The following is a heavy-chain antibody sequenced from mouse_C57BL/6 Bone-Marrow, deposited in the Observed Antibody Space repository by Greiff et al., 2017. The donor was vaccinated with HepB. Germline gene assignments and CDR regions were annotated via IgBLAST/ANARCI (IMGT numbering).Heavy chain of an antibody. CDR1: GYTFTSYW. CDR3: AREGGGYPYYYAMDY. J-gene: IGHJ4*01. Sequence: VQLQQPGAELVMPGASVKLSCKASGYTFTSYWMHWVKQRPGQGLEWIGEIDPSDSYTNYNQKFKGKSTLTVDKSSSTAYMQLSSLTSEDSAVYYCAREGGGYPYYYAMDYWGQGTSVTVSS. D-gene: IGHD2-2*01. V-gene: IGHV1-69*01. CDR2: IDPSDSYT.